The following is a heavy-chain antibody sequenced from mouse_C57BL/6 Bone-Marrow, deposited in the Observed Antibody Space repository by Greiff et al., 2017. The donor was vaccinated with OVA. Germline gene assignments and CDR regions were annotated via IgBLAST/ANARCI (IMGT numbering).Heavy chain of an antibody. CDR2: IHPYDSDT. CDR1: GYTFTSYW. V-gene: IGHV1-74*01. Sequence: QVQLKQPGAELVKPGASVKVSCKASGYTFTSYWMHWVKQRPGQGLEWIGRIHPYDSDTNYNQKVKGKATLTVDKASSTAYMQLSSLTSVDSAVYASSINPSYCLNYAMDDWGQGTSVTVSS. CDR3: SINPSYCLNYAMDD. D-gene: IGHD1-1*01. J-gene: IGHJ4*01.